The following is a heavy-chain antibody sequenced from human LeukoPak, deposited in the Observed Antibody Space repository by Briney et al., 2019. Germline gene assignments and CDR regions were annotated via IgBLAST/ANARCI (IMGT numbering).Heavy chain of an antibody. CDR1: GFTLSSHN. V-gene: IGHV3-48*01. CDR3: ARPGITAFDI. Sequence: TGGSLRLSCVASGFTLSSHNINWVRQAPGKGLEWVSHISSSGSITYYGDSVKGRITISRDNAKNSVSLYMSSLRAEDSAVYYCARPGITAFDIWGQGTIVTVSS. J-gene: IGHJ3*02. CDR2: ISSSGSIT. D-gene: IGHD3-10*01.